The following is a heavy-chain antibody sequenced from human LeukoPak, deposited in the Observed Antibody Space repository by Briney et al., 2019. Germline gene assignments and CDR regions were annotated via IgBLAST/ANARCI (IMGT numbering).Heavy chain of an antibody. D-gene: IGHD3-3*01. CDR1: GGSISSYY. V-gene: IGHV4-59*01. CDR3: ARGPYYDFWSGYYIWDYGMDV. CDR2: IYYSGGT. Sequence: SETLSLTCTVSGGSISSYYWSWIRQPPGKGLEWIGYIYYSGGTNYNPSLKSRVTISVDTSKNQFSLKLSSVTAADTAVYYCARGPYYDFWSGYYIWDYGMDVWGQGTTVTVSS. J-gene: IGHJ6*02.